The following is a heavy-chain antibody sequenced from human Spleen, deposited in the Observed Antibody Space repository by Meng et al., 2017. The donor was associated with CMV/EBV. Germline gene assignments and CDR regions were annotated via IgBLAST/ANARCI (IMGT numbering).Heavy chain of an antibody. CDR2: IIPILGIA. CDR1: GGTFSSYA. V-gene: IGHV1-69*10. J-gene: IGHJ3*02. D-gene: IGHD6-19*01. CDR3: ARAYSSGWNDAFDI. Sequence: SVKVSCTASGGTFSSYAIRRVRQAPGQGLEWMGGIIPILGIANYAQKFQGRVTITADKSTSTAYMQLSSLRSEDTAVYYCARAYSSGWNDAFDIWGQGTMVTVSS.